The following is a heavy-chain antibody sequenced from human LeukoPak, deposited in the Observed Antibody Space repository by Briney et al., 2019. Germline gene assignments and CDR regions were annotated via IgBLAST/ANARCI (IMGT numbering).Heavy chain of an antibody. CDR2: ISPSGGST. CDR1: GYTFTSNY. CDR3: ARDLGYSYGYRDY. J-gene: IGHJ4*02. Sequence: ASVKVSCKAFGYTFTSNYMHWVRQAPGQGPEWMGVISPSGGSTTYAQKFQGRVTLTRDTSTSTAYMELRSLRSDDTAVYYCARDLGYSYGYRDYWGQGTLVTVSS. V-gene: IGHV1-46*01. D-gene: IGHD5-18*01.